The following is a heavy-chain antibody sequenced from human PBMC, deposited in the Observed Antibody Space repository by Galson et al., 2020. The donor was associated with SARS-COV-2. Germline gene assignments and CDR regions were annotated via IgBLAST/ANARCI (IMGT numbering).Heavy chain of an antibody. Sequence: SEPLSLPSDVYGGSFRGTYWSWIRQHPGKGLTWIGEINDRGSTNYNPSLKSRATLSVDTSKNQFSLKLSSVTAADTAGYYCARGLTTGTPKDAFDFWGQGTMVPVSS. CDR1: GGSFRGTY. J-gene: IGHJ3*01. D-gene: IGHD4-4*01. V-gene: IGHV4-34*01. CDR2: INDRGST. CDR3: ARGLTTGTPKDAFDF.